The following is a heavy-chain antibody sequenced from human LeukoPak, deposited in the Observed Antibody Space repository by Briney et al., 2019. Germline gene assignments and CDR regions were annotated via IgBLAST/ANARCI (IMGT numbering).Heavy chain of an antibody. CDR3: ARKSASGNYPLDY. D-gene: IGHD3-10*01. J-gene: IGHJ4*02. V-gene: IGHV3-23*01. Sequence: GGSLRLSCSASGFVFSDYYMHWVRQAPGKGLEWVSVMSADSATTFYADSVKGRFTISRDNAENTVFLQMSSLRAEDTALYYCARKSASGNYPLDYWGQGTLVTVSS. CDR2: MSADSATT. CDR1: GFVFSDYY.